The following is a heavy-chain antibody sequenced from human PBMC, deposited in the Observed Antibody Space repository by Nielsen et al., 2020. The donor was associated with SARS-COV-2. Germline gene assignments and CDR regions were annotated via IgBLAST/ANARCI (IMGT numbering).Heavy chain of an antibody. CDR1: GYTFTRYY. CDR2: IDPRGGST. Sequence: ASVKVSCKASGYTFTRYYMHWVRQAPGQGLEWMGIIDPRGGSTRYAQRLQGRVAITRDTSTRTVYIDLTSLRSEDMAVYYCARAPSDYYGMDVWGQGTTVTVSS. J-gene: IGHJ6*02. V-gene: IGHV1-46*04. D-gene: IGHD3-3*01. CDR3: ARAPSDYYGMDV.